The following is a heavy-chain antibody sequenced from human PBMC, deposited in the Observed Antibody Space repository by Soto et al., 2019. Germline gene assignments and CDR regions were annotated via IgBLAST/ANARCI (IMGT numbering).Heavy chain of an antibody. Sequence: QVQLQESGPGLVKPSETLSLTCTVSGGSISSYYWSWIRQPPGKGLEWIGYIYYSGSTNYNPSLKSRVTISVDTSKHQFSLQLSSVTAADTAVYYCARASRSFDYYYYGMDVWGQGTTVTVSS. J-gene: IGHJ6*02. CDR3: ARASRSFDYYYYGMDV. V-gene: IGHV4-59*01. CDR2: IYYSGST. CDR1: GGSISSYY. D-gene: IGHD3-16*02.